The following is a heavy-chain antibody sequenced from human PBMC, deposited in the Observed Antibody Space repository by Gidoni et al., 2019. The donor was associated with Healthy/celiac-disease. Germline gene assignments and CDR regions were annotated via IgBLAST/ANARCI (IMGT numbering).Heavy chain of an antibody. Sequence: EVQLVESGGGLIQPGGSLRLSCAASGFTVDSNYMSWVRQAPGKGLEWVSVIYSGGSTYYADPVKGRFTISRDKSKNTLYLQMNSLRAEDTAVYYCASRPRDYSSSWQNAFDIWGQGTMVTVSS. J-gene: IGHJ3*02. CDR1: GFTVDSNY. D-gene: IGHD6-13*01. CDR3: ASRPRDYSSSWQNAFDI. CDR2: IYSGGST. V-gene: IGHV3-53*01.